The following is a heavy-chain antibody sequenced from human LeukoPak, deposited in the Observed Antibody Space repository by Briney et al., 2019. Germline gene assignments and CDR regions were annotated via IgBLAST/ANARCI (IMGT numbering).Heavy chain of an antibody. CDR1: GFTFSSYA. D-gene: IGHD1-26*01. V-gene: IGHV3-30*04. CDR3: AREGGERTYDY. J-gene: IGHJ4*02. CDR2: ISYDGSNK. Sequence: PGGSLRLSCAASGFTFSSYAMHWVRQAPGKGLEWVAVISYDGSNKYYADSVKGRFTISRDNSKNTLYLQMNSLRAEDTAVYYCAREGGERTYDYWGQGTLVIVSS.